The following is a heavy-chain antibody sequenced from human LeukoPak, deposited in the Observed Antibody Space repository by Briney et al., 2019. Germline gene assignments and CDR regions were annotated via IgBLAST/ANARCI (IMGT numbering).Heavy chain of an antibody. D-gene: IGHD3-3*01. CDR2: INSISGEI. V-gene: IGHV3-48*02. CDR1: GFTFSYYS. J-gene: IGHJ4*02. CDR3: ARYDFWSVYSGY. Sequence: PGGSLRLSCVASGFTFSYYSMNWVRQAPGKGLEWVSYINSISGEIWYADSVKGRFTISRDDAKNSLYLQMNSLRDEDTAVYYCARYDFWSVYSGYWGQGALVTVSS.